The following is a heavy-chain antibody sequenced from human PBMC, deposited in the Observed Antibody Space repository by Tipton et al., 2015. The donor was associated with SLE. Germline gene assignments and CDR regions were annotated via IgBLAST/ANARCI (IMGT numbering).Heavy chain of an antibody. CDR2: IYTSGST. CDR3: ARMGSAVGAPSADY. CDR1: GGSISSYF. J-gene: IGHJ4*02. D-gene: IGHD1-26*01. Sequence: TLSLTCTVSGGSISSYFWSWIRQPPGKGLEWIGYIYTSGSTNYNPSLKSRVTISVDTSKNHFSLKLSSVTAADTAVYYCARMGSAVGAPSADYWGQGTLVTVSS. V-gene: IGHV4-4*09.